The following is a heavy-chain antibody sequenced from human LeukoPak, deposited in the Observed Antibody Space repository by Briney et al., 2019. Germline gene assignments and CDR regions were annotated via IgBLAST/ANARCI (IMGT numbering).Heavy chain of an antibody. D-gene: IGHD1-1*01. CDR3: ARGLFNWNDPTLMDV. J-gene: IGHJ6*02. Sequence: GGSLSLSCAASGFIFSNYEMNWVRQAPGKGLEWISYISTRGPTTYYADSVKGRFTISRGSAKNSLYLQMNSLRAEDTAIYYCARGLFNWNDPTLMDVWGLGTTVTVSS. CDR1: GFIFSNYE. CDR2: ISTRGPTT. V-gene: IGHV3-48*03.